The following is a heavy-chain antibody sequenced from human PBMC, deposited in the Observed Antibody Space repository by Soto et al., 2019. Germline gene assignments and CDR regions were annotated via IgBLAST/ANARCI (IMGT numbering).Heavy chain of an antibody. J-gene: IGHJ5*02. CDR2: IYYSGST. V-gene: IGHV4-59*11. CDR3: AREESIGWFDP. D-gene: IGHD2-15*01. Sequence: PPESLSPTCIVSGASIRSHYCSWILQPPGKGLEWIGYIYYSGSTNYNPSLKSRVTISVDTSKNQFSLKLSSVTAADTAVYYCAREESIGWFDPWGQGTLVTVS. CDR1: GASIRSHY.